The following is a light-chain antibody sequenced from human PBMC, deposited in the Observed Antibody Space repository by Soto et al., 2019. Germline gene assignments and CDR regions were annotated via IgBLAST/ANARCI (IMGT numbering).Light chain of an antibody. CDR3: QQYENWPWT. J-gene: IGKJ1*01. CDR1: QTVSSSY. Sequence: EIVMTQSPATLSVSPGERATLSCRASQTVSSSYLAWYQQKPGQAPRLLIYDASTRATGFPARFSGSGSGTNFTLTISSLQSEDFAVCYCQQYENWPWTFGQGTKVDIK. CDR2: DAS. V-gene: IGKV3-15*01.